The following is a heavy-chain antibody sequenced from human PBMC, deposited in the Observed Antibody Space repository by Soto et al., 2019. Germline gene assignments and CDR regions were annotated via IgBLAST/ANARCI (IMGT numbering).Heavy chain of an antibody. CDR3: ARVTRRGMDV. J-gene: IGHJ6*02. CDR2: ICHSGST. V-gene: IGHV4-38-2*02. CDR1: GGSVRSAXY. D-gene: IGHD2-2*01. Sequence: WETLSLTCPASGGSVRSAXYWGWIRQPPGKGLEWIGSICHSGSTDYNPSLKSRVTISVDTSKNQFSLNLSSVNAADTAVYYCARVTRRGMDVWGQGTTLTASS.